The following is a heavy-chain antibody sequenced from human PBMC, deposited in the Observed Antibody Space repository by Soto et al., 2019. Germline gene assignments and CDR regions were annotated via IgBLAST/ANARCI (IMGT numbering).Heavy chain of an antibody. Sequence: PSETLSLACTVSGGSISSGGYYWSWIRQHPGKGLEWIGCIYYSGSTNYNPSLKSRVTISVDTSKNQFSLKLSSVTAADTAVYYCARMWSGYNSHWGQGTLVTVSS. CDR3: ARMWSGYNSH. D-gene: IGHD6-25*01. V-gene: IGHV4-31*03. CDR1: GGSISSGGYY. CDR2: IYYSGST. J-gene: IGHJ4*02.